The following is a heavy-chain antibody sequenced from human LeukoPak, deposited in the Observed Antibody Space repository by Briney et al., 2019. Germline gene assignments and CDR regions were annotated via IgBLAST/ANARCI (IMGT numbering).Heavy chain of an antibody. J-gene: IGHJ4*02. CDR2: IYHSGST. Sequence: SETRSLTCAVSGYSISSGYYWGWIRQPPGKGLEWIGSIYHSGSTYYNPSLKSRVTISVDTSKNQFSLKLSSVTAADTAVYYCARGSHYCSSTSCQIIDYWGQGTLVTVSS. V-gene: IGHV4-38-2*01. CDR3: ARGSHYCSSTSCQIIDY. CDR1: GYSISSGYY. D-gene: IGHD2-2*01.